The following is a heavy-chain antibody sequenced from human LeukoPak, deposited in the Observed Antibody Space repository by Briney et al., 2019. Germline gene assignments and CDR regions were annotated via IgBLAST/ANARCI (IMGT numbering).Heavy chain of an antibody. V-gene: IGHV4-34*01. Sequence: PSETLSLTCAVYGGSFSGYYWSWIRQPPGKGLEWIGEINHSGSTNYNPSLKGRVTISVDTSKNQFSLKLSSVTAADTAVYYCARGLIYSSSWLAYYYYMDVWGKGTTVTVSS. CDR3: ARGLIYSSSWLAYYYYMDV. CDR1: GGSFSGYY. CDR2: INHSGST. J-gene: IGHJ6*03. D-gene: IGHD6-13*01.